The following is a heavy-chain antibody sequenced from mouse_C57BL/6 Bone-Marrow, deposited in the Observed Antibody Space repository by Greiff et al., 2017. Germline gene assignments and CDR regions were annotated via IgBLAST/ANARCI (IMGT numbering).Heavy chain of an antibody. CDR2: ISYDGSN. J-gene: IGHJ3*01. Sequence: EVQLVESGPGLVKPSQSLSLTCSVTGYSITSGYYWNWIRQFPGNKLEWMGYISYDGSNNYNPSLKNRISITSDTSKNQIFLKLNSVTTEDKATYYCARVPYYYGEGFAYWCQGTLVTVSA. V-gene: IGHV3-6*01. CDR1: GYSITSGYY. CDR3: ARVPYYYGEGFAY. D-gene: IGHD1-1*01.